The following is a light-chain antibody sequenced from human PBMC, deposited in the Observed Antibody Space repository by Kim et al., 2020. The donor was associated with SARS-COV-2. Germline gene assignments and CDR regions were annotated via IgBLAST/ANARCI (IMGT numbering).Light chain of an antibody. Sequence: SVSPWERATLSCRASQGIRINLAWYQLKPGRAPRLLIYGASTRASGIPAMFSGSGSGTEFTLIISSLQSEDFATYYCQQYYNWPYTFGQGTKLEIK. CDR1: QGIRIN. V-gene: IGKV3-15*01. CDR2: GAS. J-gene: IGKJ2*01. CDR3: QQYYNWPYT.